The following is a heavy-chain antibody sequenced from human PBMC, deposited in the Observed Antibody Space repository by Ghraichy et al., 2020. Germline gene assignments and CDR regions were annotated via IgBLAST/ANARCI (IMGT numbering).Heavy chain of an antibody. CDR3: ATYPNPLTTLVTPGRAFDI. D-gene: IGHD4-23*01. CDR2: IDPESGET. Sequence: ASVKVSCKVSGYTLTGFSMHWVRQAPGKGLEWMGWIDPESGETIYAQKFQGRVTMTEDTSTDTAYMELSRLRSEDTAVYYCATYPNPLTTLVTPGRAFDIWGQGTMVTVTS. CDR1: GYTLTGFS. J-gene: IGHJ3*02. V-gene: IGHV1-24*01.